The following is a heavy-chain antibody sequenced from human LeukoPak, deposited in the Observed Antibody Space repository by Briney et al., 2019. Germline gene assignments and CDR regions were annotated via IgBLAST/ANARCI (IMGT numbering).Heavy chain of an antibody. J-gene: IGHJ4*02. CDR3: AGEGIGAAPSY. CDR2: ISWDGGST. V-gene: IGHV3-43*01. D-gene: IGHD6-25*01. Sequence: GGSLRLSCAAPGFTFDDYTMHWVRQAPGKGLEWVSLISWDGGSTYYADSVKGRFTISRDNSKNSLYLQMNSLRTEDTALYYCAGEGIGAAPSYWGQGTLVTVSS. CDR1: GFTFDDYT.